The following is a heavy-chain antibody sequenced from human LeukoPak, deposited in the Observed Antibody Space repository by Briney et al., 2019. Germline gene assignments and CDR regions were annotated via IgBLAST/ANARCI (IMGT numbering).Heavy chain of an antibody. D-gene: IGHD6-13*01. V-gene: IGHV4-59*08. J-gene: IGHJ4*02. CDR3: ARRQTSSSNTYYFDY. CDR1: GGSISSYY. Sequence: PSETLSLTCTVSGGSISSYYWSWIRQPPGKGLEWIGYIYYSGSTNYNPSLKSRVTISVDTSKNQFSLKLSSVTAADTAVYYCARRQTSSSNTYYFDYWGQGTLVTVSS. CDR2: IYYSGST.